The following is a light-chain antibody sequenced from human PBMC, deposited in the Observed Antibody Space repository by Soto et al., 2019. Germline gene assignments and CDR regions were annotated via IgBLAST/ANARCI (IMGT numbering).Light chain of an antibody. J-gene: IGKJ1*01. CDR3: QHYKSYSEA. CDR1: QTIGSR. Sequence: DIKMTQSPSTVSVSVGDTVTITCRASQTIGSRLAWCQQKPGKAPKLLIYKASTLKSGVPSRFSGSGSGTEFTLTISSLQPDDFATYYCQHYKSYSEAFGQGTKV. V-gene: IGKV1-5*03. CDR2: KAS.